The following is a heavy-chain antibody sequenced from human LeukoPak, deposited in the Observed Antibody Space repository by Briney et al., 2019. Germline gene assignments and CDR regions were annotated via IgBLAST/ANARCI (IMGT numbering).Heavy chain of an antibody. CDR2: INPNSDGT. CDR3: ARARGVVPAAIRRRDYYYGMDV. Sequence: ASVKVSCKASGYTFTGYYMHWVRQAPGQGLEWMGWINPNSDGTNYAQKFQGRVTMTRDTSISTAYMELSRLRSDDTAVYYCARARGVVPAAIRRRDYYYGMDVWGQGTTVTVSS. D-gene: IGHD2-2*02. CDR1: GYTFTGYY. J-gene: IGHJ6*02. V-gene: IGHV1-2*02.